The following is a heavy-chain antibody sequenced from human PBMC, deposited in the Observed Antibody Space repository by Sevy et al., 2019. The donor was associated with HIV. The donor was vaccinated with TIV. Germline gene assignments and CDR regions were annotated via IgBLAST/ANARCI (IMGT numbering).Heavy chain of an antibody. Sequence: QPGGSLRLSCAASGFTFSSYGMHWVRQAPGKGLEWVAFIRYDGSNKYYADSVKGRFTISRDNSKNTLYLQMNSLRAEDTAVYYCAKDCDYRRLRFLGGNYFCYGMDVWGQGTTVTVSS. D-gene: IGHD3-3*01. CDR3: AKDCDYRRLRFLGGNYFCYGMDV. V-gene: IGHV3-30*02. CDR1: GFTFSSYG. J-gene: IGHJ6*02. CDR2: IRYDGSNK.